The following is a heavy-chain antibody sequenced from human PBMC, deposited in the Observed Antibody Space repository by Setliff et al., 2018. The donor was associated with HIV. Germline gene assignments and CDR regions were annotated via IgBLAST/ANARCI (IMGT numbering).Heavy chain of an antibody. CDR1: GGSISSYY. J-gene: IGHJ6*02. V-gene: IGHV4-59*01. D-gene: IGHD3-3*01. Sequence: NPSETLSLTCTVSGGSISSYYWSWIRQHPGKGLEWIGYIYYSGSTNYNPSLKSRVTISVDTSTNQFSLKLSFVIAADTAVYYCARIFGDQGYYYGMDVWGQGTTVTVSS. CDR2: IYYSGST. CDR3: ARIFGDQGYYYGMDV.